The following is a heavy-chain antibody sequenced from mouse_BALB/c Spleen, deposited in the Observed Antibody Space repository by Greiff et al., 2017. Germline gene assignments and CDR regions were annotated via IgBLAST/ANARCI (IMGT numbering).Heavy chain of an antibody. Sequence: QVQLQQSGPGLVAPSQSLSITCTVSGFSLTSYDISWIRQPPGKGLEWLGVIWTGGGTNYNSAFMSRLSISKDNSKSQVFLKMNSLQTDDTAIYYCVRDEQDYYGSSYIAYWGQGTLVTVSA. CDR2: IWTGGGT. CDR1: GFSLTSYD. V-gene: IGHV2-9-2*01. J-gene: IGHJ3*01. CDR3: VRDEQDYYGSSYIAY. D-gene: IGHD1-1*01.